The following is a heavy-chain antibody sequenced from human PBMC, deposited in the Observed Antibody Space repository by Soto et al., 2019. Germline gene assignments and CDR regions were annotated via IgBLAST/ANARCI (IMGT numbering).Heavy chain of an antibody. CDR2: IYHSGST. CDR3: ARGSTVSYYYYYYGMDV. CDR1: GGSISSGGYS. D-gene: IGHD4-17*01. V-gene: IGHV4-30-2*01. Sequence: PSETLSLTCAVSGGSISSGGYSWSWIRQPPGKGLEWIGYIYHSGSTYYNPSLKSRVTISVDRSKNQFSLKLGSVTAADTAVYYCARGSTVSYYYYYYGMDVWGQGTTVTVSS. J-gene: IGHJ6*02.